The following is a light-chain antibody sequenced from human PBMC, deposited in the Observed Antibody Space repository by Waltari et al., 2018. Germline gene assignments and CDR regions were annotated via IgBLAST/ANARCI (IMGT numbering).Light chain of an antibody. CDR1: NSNIGGNS. CDR3: AVWDDSLGGV. J-gene: IGLJ3*02. V-gene: IGLV1-44*01. Sequence: QSVLTQPPSVSGTPGQRVTISCSGSNSNIGGNSVNWYQQDPGTAPKLLIYNDNHGPSGVPDRFSASKSGTSASLAITGLQSEDEAEYYCAVWDDSLGGVFGGGTKLTVL. CDR2: NDN.